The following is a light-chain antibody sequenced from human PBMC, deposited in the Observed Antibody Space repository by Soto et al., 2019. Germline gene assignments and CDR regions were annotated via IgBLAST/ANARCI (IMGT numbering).Light chain of an antibody. CDR3: QQYYDWPRT. CDR1: QSVSSN. J-gene: IGKJ1*01. Sequence: EIVMTPSPATLSVSPVERATLSCRASQSVSSNLAWYQQKPGQAPRLLIYGESARATGIPARFSGSGSGTEFTLTISSLQSEDFAVYFCQQYYDWPRTFGQGTKVDIK. V-gene: IGKV3-15*01. CDR2: GES.